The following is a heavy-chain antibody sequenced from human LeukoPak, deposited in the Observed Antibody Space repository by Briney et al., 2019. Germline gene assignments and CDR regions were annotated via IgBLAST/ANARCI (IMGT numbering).Heavy chain of an antibody. Sequence: ASVTVSCTASGYTFTSYAMNWVRQAPGQGLEWMGWINTNTGNPTYAQGFTGRFVFSLDTSVSTAYLQISSLKAEDTAVYYCARVFLVRGVIPIFSHWGQGTLVTVSS. CDR2: INTNTGNP. J-gene: IGHJ4*02. CDR3: ARVFLVRGVIPIFSH. D-gene: IGHD3-10*01. V-gene: IGHV7-4-1*02. CDR1: GYTFTSYA.